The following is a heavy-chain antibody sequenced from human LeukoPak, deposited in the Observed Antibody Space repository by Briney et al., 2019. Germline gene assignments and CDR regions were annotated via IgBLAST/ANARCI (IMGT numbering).Heavy chain of an antibody. Sequence: SETLSLTCAVSGDSISSTNWWSWVRQPPGKGLEWIGEIYHSGSTNYNPSLKSRVTISVDKSKNQFSLKLSSVTAADTAVYYCARSLFEAGAELGYWGQGTLVTVPS. V-gene: IGHV4-4*02. CDR2: IYHSGST. D-gene: IGHD6-13*01. CDR3: ARSLFEAGAELGY. J-gene: IGHJ4*02. CDR1: GDSISSTNW.